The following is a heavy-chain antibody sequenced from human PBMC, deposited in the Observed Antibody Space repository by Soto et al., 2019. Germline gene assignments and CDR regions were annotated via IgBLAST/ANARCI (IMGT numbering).Heavy chain of an antibody. V-gene: IGHV4-59*01. J-gene: IGHJ4*02. Sequence: QVQLQESGPGLVKPSETLSLTCTVSGGSISNNYWSWIRQPPGKGLEWIGYIYDNGNTNYNPSLKSRVTMSVDTSRNQISLKLTTVTAADTAVYYCTRANWYSEYWGQGTLVTVSS. CDR2: IYDNGNT. CDR1: GGSISNNY. CDR3: TRANWYSEY. D-gene: IGHD7-27*01.